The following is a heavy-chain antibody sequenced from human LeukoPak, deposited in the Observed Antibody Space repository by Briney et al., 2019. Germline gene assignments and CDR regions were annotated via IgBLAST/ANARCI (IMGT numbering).Heavy chain of an antibody. CDR1: GYTFTNYD. J-gene: IGHJ4*02. V-gene: IGHV7-4-1*02. Sequence: ASVKVSCKASGYTFTNYDINWVRQAPGHGLEWMGWINTNTGNPTYVQGFTGRFVFSLDTSVSTAYLQINSLKADDTAVYYCARGPWVYWGQGTPVTVSS. CDR3: ARGPWVY. CDR2: INTNTGNP.